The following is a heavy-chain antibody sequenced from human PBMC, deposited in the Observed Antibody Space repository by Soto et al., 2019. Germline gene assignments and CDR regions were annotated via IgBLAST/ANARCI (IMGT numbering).Heavy chain of an antibody. V-gene: IGHV3-74*01. D-gene: IGHD3-10*01. Sequence: GGSLRLSCAASGFTFSSYWMHWVRQAPGKGLVWVSRINSDGSSTSYADSVKGRFTISRDNAKNTLYLQMNSLRAEDTAVYYCARVGEPVGYYGSRGSYLHWGQGTLVTVSS. CDR1: GFTFSSYW. CDR2: INSDGSST. J-gene: IGHJ4*02. CDR3: ARVGEPVGYYGSRGSYLH.